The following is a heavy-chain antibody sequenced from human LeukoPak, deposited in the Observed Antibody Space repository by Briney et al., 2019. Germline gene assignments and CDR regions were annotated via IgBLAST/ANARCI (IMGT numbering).Heavy chain of an antibody. CDR1: GITVSDNY. Sequence: GGSLRLPCAASGITVSDNYMSWVRQTPGKGLEWVSTLYPAGDTYFADSVRGRFTISRDISKNTVYLQMGSLRAEDTAVYYCARDHDIWGQGTMVTVSS. J-gene: IGHJ3*02. CDR3: ARDHDI. V-gene: IGHV3-53*01. CDR2: LYPAGDT.